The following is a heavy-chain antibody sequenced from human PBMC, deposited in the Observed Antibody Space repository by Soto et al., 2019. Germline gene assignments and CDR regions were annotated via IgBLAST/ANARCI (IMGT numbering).Heavy chain of an antibody. CDR3: ARFTRRSSGDY. CDR2: IKEDGSEK. Sequence: EVQLVESGGDLVQPGGSLRLSCAASGFTFNTYWMSWVRQAPGKGLQWVANIKEDGSEKYYVDSVNGRFTISRDNAKNLLYLQMNRMGAGDTAMYYCARFTRRSSGDYWGQGTLVTVYS. CDR1: GFTFNTYW. J-gene: IGHJ4*02. D-gene: IGHD6-25*01. V-gene: IGHV3-7*01.